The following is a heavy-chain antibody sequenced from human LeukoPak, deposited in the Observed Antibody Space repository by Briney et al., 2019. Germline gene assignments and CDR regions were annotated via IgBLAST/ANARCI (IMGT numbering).Heavy chain of an antibody. D-gene: IGHD2-15*01. CDR1: GGSITQTNY. CDR3: ACSGGPCRPLDY. J-gene: IGHJ4*02. Sequence: PSETLSLTCDVPGGSITQTNYWTWVRQPPGKGLEWIGEVNLQGSTNYNPSLMGRVAISVDTSENHVSLQFTSVAAADTAVYYCACSGGPCRPLDYSGQGTLVTVS. V-gene: IGHV4/OR15-8*01. CDR2: VNLQGST.